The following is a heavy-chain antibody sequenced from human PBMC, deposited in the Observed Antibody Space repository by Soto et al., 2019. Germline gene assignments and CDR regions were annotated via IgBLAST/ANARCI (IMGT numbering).Heavy chain of an antibody. CDR1: GGSISSGDYY. V-gene: IGHV4-30-4*01. J-gene: IGHJ6*02. Sequence: SETLSLTCTVSGGSISSGDYYWSWIRQPPGKGLEWIGYIYYSGSTYYNPSLKSRVTISVDTSKNQFSLKLSSVTAADTAVYYCARGEVLYYGMDVWGQGSTVTVSS. CDR2: IYYSGST. CDR3: ARGEVLYYGMDV.